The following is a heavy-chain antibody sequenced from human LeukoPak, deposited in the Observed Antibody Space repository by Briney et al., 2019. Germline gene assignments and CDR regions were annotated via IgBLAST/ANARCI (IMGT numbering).Heavy chain of an antibody. J-gene: IGHJ5*02. CDR2: ISSSSSYI. D-gene: IGHD2-2*02. V-gene: IGHV3-21*01. Sequence: PGGSLRLSCAASGFTFSSYSMNWVRQAPGKGLEWVSSISSSSSYIYYADSVKGRFTISRDNAKNSLYLQMNSLRAEDTAVYCCARECVVVPAAIYWFDPWGQGTLVTVSS. CDR3: ARECVVVPAAIYWFDP. CDR1: GFTFSSYS.